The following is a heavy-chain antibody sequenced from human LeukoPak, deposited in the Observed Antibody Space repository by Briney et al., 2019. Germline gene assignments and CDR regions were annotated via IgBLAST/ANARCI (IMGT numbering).Heavy chain of an antibody. CDR3: AELGITMIGGV. CDR2: ISSSGSTI. V-gene: IGHV3-48*04. CDR1: GFTFSRHI. J-gene: IGHJ6*04. D-gene: IGHD3-10*02. Sequence: GGSLRLSCVGSGFTFSRHIMNWVRQAPGKGLEWVSYISSSGSTIYYADSVKGRFTISRDNAKNSLYLQMNSLRAEDTAVYYCAELGITMIGGVWGKGTTVTISS.